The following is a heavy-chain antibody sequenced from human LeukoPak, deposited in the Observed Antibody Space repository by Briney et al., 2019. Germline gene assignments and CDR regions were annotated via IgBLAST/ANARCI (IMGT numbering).Heavy chain of an antibody. CDR3: AREWGAVAGIDY. CDR1: GGSFSGYY. J-gene: IGHJ4*02. Sequence: PSETLSLTCAVYGGSFSGYYWSWIRQPPGKGLEWIGEINHSGSTNYNPSLKSRVTISVDTSKNQFSLKLSSVTAADTAVYYCAREWGAVAGIDYWGQGTLVTVSS. D-gene: IGHD6-19*01. CDR2: INHSGST. V-gene: IGHV4-34*01.